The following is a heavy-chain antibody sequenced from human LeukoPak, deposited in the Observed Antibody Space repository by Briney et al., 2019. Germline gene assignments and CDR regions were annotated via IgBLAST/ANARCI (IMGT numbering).Heavy chain of an antibody. Sequence: GESLKISCKGSGYRFTNYWIGWVRQMPGKGLEWMGIIYPGDSDTRYSPSFQGQVTISADKSISTAYLQWRSLKASDTAMFYCARQGGQDISIVPAAPGDAFDIWGQGTMVTVSS. CDR3: ARQGGQDISIVPAAPGDAFDI. V-gene: IGHV5-51*01. CDR1: GYRFTNYW. D-gene: IGHD2-2*01. CDR2: IYPGDSDT. J-gene: IGHJ3*02.